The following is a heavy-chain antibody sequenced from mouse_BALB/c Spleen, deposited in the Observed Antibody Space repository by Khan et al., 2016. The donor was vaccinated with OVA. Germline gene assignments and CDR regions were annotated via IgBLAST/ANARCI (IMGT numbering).Heavy chain of an antibody. CDR1: GFSFSSYS. J-gene: IGHJ2*01. CDR3: PRHRGYYGHNPYFDY. V-gene: IGHV5-6-4*01. Sequence: EVELVESGGGLVRPGGSLKLSCAASGFSFSSYSMSWVRQTPEKRLEWVATISSGGTYTYYPDSVKGRFTIFRDNAKNPLYLQMSSLKSEDTAMYYCPRHRGYYGHNPYFDYRGQGTTLTVSS. CDR2: ISSGGTYT. D-gene: IGHD1-1*01.